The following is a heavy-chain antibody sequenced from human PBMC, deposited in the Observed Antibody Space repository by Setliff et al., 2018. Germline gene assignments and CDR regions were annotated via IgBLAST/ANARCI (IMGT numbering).Heavy chain of an antibody. CDR1: GYTFTGYY. V-gene: IGHV1-2*04. CDR3: ARDGGGDSDAFDI. CDR2: INPNSGGT. Sequence: ASVKVSCKASGYTFTGYYMHWVRQAPGQGLEWMGWINPNSGGTNYAQKFQGWVTMTRDTSLSTAYMELSRLRSDDTAVYFCARDGGGDSDAFDIWGQGTMVTVSS. D-gene: IGHD3-16*01. J-gene: IGHJ3*02.